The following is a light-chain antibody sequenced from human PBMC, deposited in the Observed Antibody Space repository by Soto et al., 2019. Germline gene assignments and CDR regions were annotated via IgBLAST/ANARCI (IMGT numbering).Light chain of an antibody. CDR2: QAS. CDR1: QSISSW. J-gene: IGKJ1*01. V-gene: IGKV1-5*03. Sequence: DIQMTQSPSTLSASVGDRVTITCRASQSISSWLAWYQQKPWKAPKLLIYQASILESGVTSRFSGSESGTEFTLTISSLQPDDFATYYCQQYNSYSWTFGQETKVEIK. CDR3: QQYNSYSWT.